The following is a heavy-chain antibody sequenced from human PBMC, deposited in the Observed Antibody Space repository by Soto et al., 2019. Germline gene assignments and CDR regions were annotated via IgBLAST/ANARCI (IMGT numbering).Heavy chain of an antibody. Sequence: QVQLQESGPGLVKPSETLSLTCTVSGGSVSSGSYYWSWIRQPPGKGLEWIGYIYYSGSTNYNPSLTSRVTRSVDTSKNQFSLKLSSVTAAATAVYYGARNDAGRGTTGTVKDYWGQGTLVTVSS. J-gene: IGHJ4*02. D-gene: IGHD1-1*01. CDR2: IYYSGST. CDR3: ARNDAGRGTTGTVKDY. CDR1: GGSVSSGSYY. V-gene: IGHV4-61*01.